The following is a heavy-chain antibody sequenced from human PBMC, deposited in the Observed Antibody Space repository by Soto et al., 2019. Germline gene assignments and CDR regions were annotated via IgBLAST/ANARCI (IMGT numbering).Heavy chain of an antibody. V-gene: IGHV4-39*07. CDR2: VYHSGST. CDR3: ARVPDV. J-gene: IGHJ6*02. Sequence: SETLSLTCTVSGGSISSRNYYWGWIRQPPGKGLEWIGSVYHSGSTYYNPSLKSRVTISVDRSKNQFSLKLNSVTAADTAVYYCARVPDVWGQGTTVTVSS. CDR1: GGSISSRNYY.